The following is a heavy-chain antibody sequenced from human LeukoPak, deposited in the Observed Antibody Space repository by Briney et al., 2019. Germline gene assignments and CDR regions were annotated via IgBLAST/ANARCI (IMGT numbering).Heavy chain of an antibody. CDR3: ARRYCSSTSCLFDY. J-gene: IGHJ4*02. Sequence: PGGSLRLSCAASGFIFSSYEMSWVRQAPGKGLEWVSYVSSSSSSISYADSVKGRFIISRDKAKNLLFLQMNSLGAEDTATYYCARRYCSSTSCLFDYWGPGTLVTVSS. D-gene: IGHD2-2*01. V-gene: IGHV3-48*03. CDR1: GFIFSSYE. CDR2: VSSSSSSI.